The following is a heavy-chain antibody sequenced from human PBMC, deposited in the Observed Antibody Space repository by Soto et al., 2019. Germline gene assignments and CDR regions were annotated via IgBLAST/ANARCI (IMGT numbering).Heavy chain of an antibody. V-gene: IGHV3-23*01. Sequence: EVQLLESGGGLVQPGGSLRLSCAASGFTFSTYAMSWVRQAPGKGLEWVSGISGSGGSTYYADSVKGRFTISRDNSKNTLYLQMNSLRAEDTAVYYCARQQAVAGTTNWFDPWGQGTLVTVSS. CDR1: GFTFSTYA. J-gene: IGHJ5*02. CDR3: ARQQAVAGTTNWFDP. D-gene: IGHD6-19*01. CDR2: ISGSGGST.